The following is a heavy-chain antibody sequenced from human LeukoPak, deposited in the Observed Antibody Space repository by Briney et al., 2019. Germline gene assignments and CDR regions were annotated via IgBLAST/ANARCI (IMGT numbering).Heavy chain of an antibody. CDR1: GFTFSSYS. CDR2: ISGSGSVS. J-gene: IGHJ3*02. V-gene: IGHV3-48*01. CDR3: ARGLGRELDGAFDI. D-gene: IGHD3-10*01. Sequence: GGSLRLSCAASGFTFSSYSMNWVRQAPGKGLEWISYISGSGSVSYYEDSVKGRFTISRDNAKNSLYLQMNGLRAEDTAVYYCARGLGRELDGAFDIWGQGTMVTVSS.